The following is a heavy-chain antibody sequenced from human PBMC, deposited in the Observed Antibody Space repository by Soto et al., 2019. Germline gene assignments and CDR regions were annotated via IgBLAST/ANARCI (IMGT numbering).Heavy chain of an antibody. CDR3: AREGGYVDY. CDR1: GGPIRSSSHY. CDR2: IDESGTT. D-gene: IGHD3-16*01. V-gene: IGHV4-39*02. Sequence: QLQLKESGPGLVKTSETLSLTCSASGGPIRSSSHYWGWIRQSPGTGLEWIGSIDESGTTYYNPSLQSRVPVSVDTSKNQFSLKVISVTGADTAIYYCAREGGYVDYWGQGTLVTVSS. J-gene: IGHJ4*02.